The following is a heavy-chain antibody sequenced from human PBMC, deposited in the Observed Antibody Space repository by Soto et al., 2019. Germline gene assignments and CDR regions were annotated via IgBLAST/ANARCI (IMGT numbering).Heavy chain of an antibody. V-gene: IGHV4-61*08. CDR3: ARFYYDSSGYLPAPCYYYYGMDV. D-gene: IGHD3-22*01. J-gene: IGHJ6*02. Sequence: SATLSLTCAVSCVYISSGGYYWSWIRQHPGKGLEWIGYMYYSGSTNYNPSLKSRVTISVDTSKNQFSLKLNSVTAADTAVYYCARFYYDSSGYLPAPCYYYYGMDVWGQGTTVTVSS. CDR1: CVYISSGGYY. CDR2: MYYSGST.